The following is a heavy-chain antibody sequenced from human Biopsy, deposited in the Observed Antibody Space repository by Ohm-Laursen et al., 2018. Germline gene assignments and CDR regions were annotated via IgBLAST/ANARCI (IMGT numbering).Heavy chain of an antibody. J-gene: IGHJ6*02. CDR2: IYYSGST. V-gene: IGHV4-59*01. CDR3: ARATNSTGWPYYHFYGMDV. Sequence: GTLSLTCCVSGGSISSDYWSWIRQTPGKGLEWIGYIYYSGSTNYNPSLKSRVTISVDTSKNQFSLRLNSVTAADTAVYYCARATNSTGWPYYHFYGMDVWGQGTTVTVSS. D-gene: IGHD2/OR15-2a*01. CDR1: GGSISSDY.